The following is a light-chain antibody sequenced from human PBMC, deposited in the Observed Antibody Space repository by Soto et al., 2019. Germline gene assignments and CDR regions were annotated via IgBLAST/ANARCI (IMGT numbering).Light chain of an antibody. CDR2: DVS. CDR3: CSYAGSYVV. Sequence: QSALTQPRSVSGSPGQSVTISCTGTSSDVGGYNYVSWYQQHPGKAPKLMIYDVSKRPSGVPDRFSGSKSGNTASLTISGLQAEDEADYYCCSYAGSYVVFGGWNKLTV. V-gene: IGLV2-11*01. CDR1: SSDVGGYNY. J-gene: IGLJ2*01.